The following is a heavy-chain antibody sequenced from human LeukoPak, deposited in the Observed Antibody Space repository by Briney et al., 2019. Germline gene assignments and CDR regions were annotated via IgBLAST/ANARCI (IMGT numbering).Heavy chain of an antibody. D-gene: IGHD6-19*01. CDR2: INPNSGGT. V-gene: IGHV1-2*02. CDR1: GYTFTGYY. Sequence: ASVKVSCKASGYTFTGYYMHWVRQAPGQGLEWMGWINPNSGGTNYVQKFQGRVTMTRDTSISTAYMELSRLRSDDTAVYYCASRSGVRGTFDYWGQGTLVTVSS. J-gene: IGHJ4*02. CDR3: ASRSGVRGTFDY.